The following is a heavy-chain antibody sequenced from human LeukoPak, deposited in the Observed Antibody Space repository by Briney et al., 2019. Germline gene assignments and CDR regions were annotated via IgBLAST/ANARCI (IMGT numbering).Heavy chain of an antibody. V-gene: IGHV3-30*18. D-gene: IGHD3-10*01. Sequence: GRSLRLSCRASGFSFSSYAMHWVRQAPGKGLEWLAFILHDGSKIYHADSINGRFIISRDNSNNTLFLQMSSLTTEDTGIYYCAKDRYGSGNNWLDPWGQGTLVTVSS. CDR3: AKDRYGSGNNWLDP. J-gene: IGHJ5*02. CDR2: ILHDGSKI. CDR1: GFSFSSYA.